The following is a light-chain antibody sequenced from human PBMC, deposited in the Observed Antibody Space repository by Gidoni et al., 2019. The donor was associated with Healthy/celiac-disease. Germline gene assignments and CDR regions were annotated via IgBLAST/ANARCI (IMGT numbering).Light chain of an antibody. Sequence: DIQMPQSPSSLSASVVDRLTITCLASQSIISYLNWYQQKPGQAPKLLIYAASSLESGVPPRVSGSGSGTDFTLTISSVQAEDFATYYCQQSYSTLMNFGHGTKVDSK. CDR1: QSIISY. V-gene: IGKV1-39*01. J-gene: IGKJ3*01. CDR2: AAS. CDR3: QQSYSTLMN.